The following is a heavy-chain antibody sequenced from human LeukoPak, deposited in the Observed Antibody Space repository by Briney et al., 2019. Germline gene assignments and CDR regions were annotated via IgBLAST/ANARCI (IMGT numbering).Heavy chain of an antibody. CDR3: AKGLNGETVDY. J-gene: IGHJ4*02. Sequence: GGSLCPSPAPSGAALSSPTTGCGCQAPGKGLEWVAFIRYDGSNKYYADSVKGRFTISRDNSKNTLYLQMNSLRAQKWGAYYWAKGLNGETVDYCGQGTLVTVSS. V-gene: IGHV3-30*02. CDR1: GAALSSPT. CDR2: IRYDGSNK. D-gene: IGHD4-17*01.